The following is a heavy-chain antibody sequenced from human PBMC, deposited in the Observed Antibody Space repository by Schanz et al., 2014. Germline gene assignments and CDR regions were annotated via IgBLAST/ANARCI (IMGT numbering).Heavy chain of an antibody. D-gene: IGHD5-18*01. Sequence: QVQLVQSGAEVKKPGASVKVSCKASGYTTFTDYYIHWVRQAPGQGLEWMGWINPNSGDTNYAQKFQGWVTMTRDTSTGTAYMELRSLRSDDTALYYCTRGGYSYALSVFDIWGQGTMVTVSS. J-gene: IGHJ3*02. CDR3: TRGGYSYALSVFDI. CDR1: GYTTFTDYY. V-gene: IGHV1-2*04. CDR2: INPNSGDT.